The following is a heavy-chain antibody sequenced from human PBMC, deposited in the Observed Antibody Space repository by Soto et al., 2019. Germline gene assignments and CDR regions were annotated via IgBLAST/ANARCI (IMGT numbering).Heavy chain of an antibody. D-gene: IGHD3-3*01. Sequence: QVQLVQSGAEVKKPGSSVKVSCKASGGTFSSYAISWVRQAPGQGLGWMGGIIPIFGTANYAQKFQGRVTITADESTSTAYMELSSLRSEDTAVYYCARSITIFGVVIISDYYYYYGMDVWGQGTTVTVSS. CDR2: IIPIFGTA. CDR1: GGTFSSYA. J-gene: IGHJ6*02. V-gene: IGHV1-69*01. CDR3: ARSITIFGVVIISDYYYYYGMDV.